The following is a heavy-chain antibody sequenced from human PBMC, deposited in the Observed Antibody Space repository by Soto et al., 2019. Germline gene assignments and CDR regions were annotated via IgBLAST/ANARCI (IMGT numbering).Heavy chain of an antibody. CDR3: AKGLDRASLDY. CDR1: GFTFSSYT. D-gene: IGHD1-1*01. CDR2: LTRSGDTT. Sequence: EVQLLESGGTLVQPGGSLRLSCAASGFTFSSYTMNWVRQAPGKGLEWVSRLTRSGDTTYYADSIKGRFTISRDNSKNTLYLEMNSLRAEDTDIYYCAKGLDRASLDYWGQGILVTVSS. J-gene: IGHJ4*02. V-gene: IGHV3-23*01.